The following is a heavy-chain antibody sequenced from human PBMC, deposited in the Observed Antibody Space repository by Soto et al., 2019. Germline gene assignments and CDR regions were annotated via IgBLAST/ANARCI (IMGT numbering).Heavy chain of an antibody. CDR3: TTEPITGTTFGYYYGMDV. Sequence: GGSLRLSCAASGFTFSNAWMSWVRQAPGKGLEWVGRIKSKTDGGTTDYAAPVKGRFTISRDDSKNTLYLQMNSLKTEDTAVYYCTTEPITGTTFGYYYGMDVWGQGTTVTVSS. V-gene: IGHV3-15*01. CDR1: GFTFSNAW. D-gene: IGHD1-7*01. J-gene: IGHJ6*02. CDR2: IKSKTDGGTT.